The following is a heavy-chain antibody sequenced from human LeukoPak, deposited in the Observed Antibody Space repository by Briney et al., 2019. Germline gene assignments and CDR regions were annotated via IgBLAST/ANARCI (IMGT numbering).Heavy chain of an antibody. CDR3: ARGMIHREVTCSSTSCYWEYYFDY. CDR2: ISYDGSNK. D-gene: IGHD2-2*01. V-gene: IGHV3-30-3*01. J-gene: IGHJ4*02. Sequence: GGSLRLSCAASGFTFSSYAMHWVRQAPGKGLEWVAVISYDGSNKYYADSVKGRFTISRDNAKNSLYLQMNSLRAEDTAVYYCARGMIHREVTCSSTSCYWEYYFDYWGQGTLVTVSS. CDR1: GFTFSSYA.